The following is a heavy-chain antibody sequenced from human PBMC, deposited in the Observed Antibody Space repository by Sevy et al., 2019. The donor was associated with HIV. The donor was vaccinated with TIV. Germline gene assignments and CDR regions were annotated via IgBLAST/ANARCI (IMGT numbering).Heavy chain of an antibody. V-gene: IGHV1-18*01. CDR3: ARDDCSSLSCHGSLLY. CDR2: ISTLNVNT. J-gene: IGHJ4*02. Sequence: ASVKVSCKASGYSFTSYGISWVRQAPGQGLVWMGWISTLNVNTNNAQKFQGRVTMTTDTSTSTAYMELRSLRSDDTAVYYCARDDCSSLSCHGSLLYWGQGTLVTVSS. D-gene: IGHD2-2*01. CDR1: GYSFTSYG.